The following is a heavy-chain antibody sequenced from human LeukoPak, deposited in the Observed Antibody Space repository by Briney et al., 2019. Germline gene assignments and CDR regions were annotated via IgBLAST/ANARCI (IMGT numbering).Heavy chain of an antibody. J-gene: IGHJ2*01. CDR1: GYTFTGYY. D-gene: IGHD3-22*01. Sequence: ASVKVSCKASGYTFTGYYMHWVRQAPGQGLEWMGRIIPIFGTANYAQKFQGRVTITTDESTSTAYMELSSLRSEDTAVYYCARALTDDSSGQDWYFDLWGRGTLVTVSS. CDR3: ARALTDDSSGQDWYFDL. CDR2: IIPIFGTA. V-gene: IGHV1-69*05.